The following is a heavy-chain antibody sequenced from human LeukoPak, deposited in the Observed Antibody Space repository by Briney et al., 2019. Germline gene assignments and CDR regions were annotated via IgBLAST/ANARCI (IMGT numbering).Heavy chain of an antibody. V-gene: IGHV4-59*01. J-gene: IGHJ4*02. CDR2: IYYSGST. CDR3: AREVGYDYVWGSYRYFDY. CDR1: GGSISSYY. D-gene: IGHD3-16*02. Sequence: PSETLSLTCTVSGGSISSYYWSWIRQPPGKGLEWSGYIYYSGSTNYNPSLKSRVTISVDTSKNQFSLKLSSVTAADTAVYYCAREVGYDYVWGSYRYFDYWGQGTLVTVSS.